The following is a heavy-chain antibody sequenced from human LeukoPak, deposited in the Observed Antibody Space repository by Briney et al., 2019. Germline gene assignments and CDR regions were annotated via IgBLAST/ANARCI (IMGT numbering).Heavy chain of an antibody. D-gene: IGHD3-9*01. CDR1: EFTFSNYA. Sequence: GGSLRLSCAASEFTFSNYAMSWVRQAPGKGLEWVSTISGSGGSTYYADSVKGRFTISRDNSKNTLYLQMNSLRAEDTAVYYCAKDGLRYFAAGNFDYWGQGTLVTVSS. V-gene: IGHV3-23*01. J-gene: IGHJ4*02. CDR3: AKDGLRYFAAGNFDY. CDR2: ISGSGGST.